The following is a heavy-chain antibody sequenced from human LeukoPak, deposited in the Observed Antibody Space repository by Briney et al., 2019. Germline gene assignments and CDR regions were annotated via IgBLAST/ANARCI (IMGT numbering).Heavy chain of an antibody. J-gene: IGHJ4*02. V-gene: IGHV1-69*05. CDR3: ARGTWGTGDPY. D-gene: IGHD4-17*01. CDR2: TIPIFGTA. Sequence: ASVKVSCKASGGTFSSYAISWVRQAPGQGLEWMGRTIPIFGTANYAQKFQGRVTITTDESTSTAYMELSSLRSEDTAVYYCARGTWGTGDPYWGQGTLVTVSS. CDR1: GGTFSSYA.